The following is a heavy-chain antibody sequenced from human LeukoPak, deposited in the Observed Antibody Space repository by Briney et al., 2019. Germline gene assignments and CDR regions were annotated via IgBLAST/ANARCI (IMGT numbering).Heavy chain of an antibody. V-gene: IGHV4-30-2*01. D-gene: IGHD5-12*01. J-gene: IGHJ5*02. Sequence: PSQTLSLTCAVSGGSISSGGYSGSWIRQPPGKGLEWIGYIYHSGSTYYNPSLKSRVTISVDRSKNQFSLKLSSVTAADTAVYYCARVPYSGYEDWFDPWGQGTLVTVSS. CDR1: GGSISSGGYS. CDR2: IYHSGST. CDR3: ARVPYSGYEDWFDP.